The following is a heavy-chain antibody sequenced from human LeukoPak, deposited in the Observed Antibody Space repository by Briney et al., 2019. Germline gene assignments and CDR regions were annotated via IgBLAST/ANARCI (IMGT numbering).Heavy chain of an antibody. D-gene: IGHD3-22*01. J-gene: IGHJ4*02. Sequence: GESLKISCTGSGYSFSSYWISWVRQMPGKGLEWMGIIYPGDSDDRYSPSFQGQVTISADKSISTAYLQWSSLKASDTAMYYCARRYYYDSSGYYYNDYWGQGTLVTVSS. CDR3: ARRYYYDSSGYYYNDY. CDR1: GYSFSSYW. V-gene: IGHV5-51*01. CDR2: IYPGDSDD.